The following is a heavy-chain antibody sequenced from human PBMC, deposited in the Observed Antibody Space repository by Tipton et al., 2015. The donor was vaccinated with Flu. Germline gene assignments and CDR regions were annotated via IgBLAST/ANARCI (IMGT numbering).Heavy chain of an antibody. J-gene: IGHJ4*02. V-gene: IGHV5-51*01. Sequence: VQLVQSGAEVKNPGESLNISCKASGHNFITYWVAWVRQMLGKGLEWMGNIYPADSDTTYSPAFEGQVTIFADKSSTTAYLQWSSLKASDTAMYYCARQDCSSSTCYIDYWGQGTLVTVSS. CDR2: IYPADSDT. D-gene: IGHD2-2*02. CDR1: GHNFITYW. CDR3: ARQDCSSSTCYIDY.